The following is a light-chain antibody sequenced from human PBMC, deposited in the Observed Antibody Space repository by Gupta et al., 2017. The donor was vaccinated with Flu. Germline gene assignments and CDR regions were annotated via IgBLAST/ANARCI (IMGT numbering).Light chain of an antibody. CDR3: SSYTSSNTSV. J-gene: IGLJ1*01. V-gene: IGLV2-14*01. CDR2: EVR. CDR1: SSDVGGYNY. Sequence: QSALTQPASVSGSPGPSITIPCTGTSSDVGGYNYVSWYQHHPGKAPKLMIHEVRNRPSWVSNRFSGSQSANTSSLTISGLQAEDEADYYCSSYTSSNTSVFGSGTKFTVL.